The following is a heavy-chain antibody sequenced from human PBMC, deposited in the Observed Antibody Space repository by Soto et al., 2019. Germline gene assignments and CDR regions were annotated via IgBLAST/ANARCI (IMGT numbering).Heavy chain of an antibody. J-gene: IGHJ6*02. Sequence: QVQLVQSGAEVKKPGASVKVSCKASGYTFTSYGISWVRQAPGQGLEWLGWISAYNGNTTYAQKLQGRVTMTTDTSTRVADEGLRSPGAADPAVDYWASSGYRGIIAARPGEVGYYHYYGMDVCGQGTTVTVSS. D-gene: IGHD6-6*01. CDR3: ASSGYRGIIAARPGEVGYYHYYGMDV. CDR2: ISAYNGNT. CDR1: GYTFTSYG. V-gene: IGHV1-18*01.